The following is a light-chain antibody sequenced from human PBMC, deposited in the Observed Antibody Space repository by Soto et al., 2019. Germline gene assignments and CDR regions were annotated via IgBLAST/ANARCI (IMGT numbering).Light chain of an antibody. CDR1: QRISNSY. V-gene: IGKV3D-20*02. CDR3: QQRSNWPLT. CDR2: DAS. J-gene: IGKJ4*01. Sequence: EIVLTQSPGTLSLSPGERATLSCRASQRISNSYLAWYQQKPGQAPRLLLYDASTRATGIPARFSGSGSGTDFTLTISSLEPEDFAVYYCQQRSNWPLTFGGGTKV.